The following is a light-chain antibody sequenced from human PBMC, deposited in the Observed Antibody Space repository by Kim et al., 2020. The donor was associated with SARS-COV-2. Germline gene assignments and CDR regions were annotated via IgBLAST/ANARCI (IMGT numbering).Light chain of an antibody. CDR1: ESVSSNN. CDR3: QQYLTYPVT. V-gene: IGKV3-20*01. J-gene: IGKJ4*01. Sequence: ETVLTQSPGTLSLSPGKRATLSCRASESVSSNNLAWYQQKPGQAPRLLIYGASSRATGIPERFSGSGSGTDFTLTISRLEPEDFATYYCQQYLTYPVTFGGGTKV. CDR2: GAS.